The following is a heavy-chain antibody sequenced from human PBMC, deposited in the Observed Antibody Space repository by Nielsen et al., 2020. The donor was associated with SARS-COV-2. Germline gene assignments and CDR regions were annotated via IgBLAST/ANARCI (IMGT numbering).Heavy chain of an antibody. V-gene: IGHV1-69*04. Sequence: SVKVSCKAYGGTFRRHAISWVRQAPGQGLEWMGRFIPFLGKANYAQKFQGRVTITADKSTTTVYMQLSSLRSEDTAVYYCARDPRRLFRADAFDVWGQGTTVTVSS. CDR3: ARDPRRLFRADAFDV. D-gene: IGHD2-21*01. CDR1: GGTFRRHA. J-gene: IGHJ3*01. CDR2: FIPFLGKA.